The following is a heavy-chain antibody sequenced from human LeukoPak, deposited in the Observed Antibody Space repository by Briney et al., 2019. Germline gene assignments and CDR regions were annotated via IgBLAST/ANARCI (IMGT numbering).Heavy chain of an antibody. CDR1: GGTFSTST. J-gene: IGHJ4*02. V-gene: IGHV1-69*02. D-gene: IGHD1-1*01. Sequence: GSSVKVSCKASGGTFSTSTITWVRQAPGQGLEWMGRIIPILGLANYAQKFQGRVTMTRDTSINTAYMELSSLRSDDTAVYYCTRAKRVIFDCRGQGTLVTVSS. CDR2: IIPILGLA. CDR3: TRAKRVIFDC.